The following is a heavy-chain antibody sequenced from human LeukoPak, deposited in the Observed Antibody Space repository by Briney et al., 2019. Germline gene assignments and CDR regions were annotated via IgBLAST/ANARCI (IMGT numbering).Heavy chain of an antibody. CDR2: MNPNSGNT. CDR3: AREGNVWGSYRSIHYYYYGMDV. CDR1: GYTFTSYD. Sequence: ASVKVSCKASGYTFTSYDINWVRQATGQGLEWMGWMNPNSGNTGYAQKFQGRITMTRNTSISTAYMELSSLRSEDTAVYYCAREGNVWGSYRSIHYYYYGMDVWGQGTTVTVSS. D-gene: IGHD3-16*02. V-gene: IGHV1-8*01. J-gene: IGHJ6*02.